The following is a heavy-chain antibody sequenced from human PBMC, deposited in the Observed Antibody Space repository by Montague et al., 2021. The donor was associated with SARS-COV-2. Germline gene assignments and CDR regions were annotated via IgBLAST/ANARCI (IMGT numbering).Heavy chain of an antibody. J-gene: IGHJ2*01. CDR3: ARGYGGSYWYFDL. D-gene: IGHD4-23*01. CDR2: ISYDGSNK. V-gene: IGHV3-30-3*01. CDR1: GFPFSSYA. Sequence: SLRLSCAASGFPFSSYAMHWVRQAPGKGLEWVAVISYDGSNKYYADSVKGRFTISRDNSKNTLYLQMNSLRAGDTAVYYCARGYGGSYWYFDLWGRGTLVTVSS.